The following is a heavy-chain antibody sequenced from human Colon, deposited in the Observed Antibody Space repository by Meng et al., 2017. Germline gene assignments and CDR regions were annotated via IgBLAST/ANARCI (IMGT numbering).Heavy chain of an antibody. CDR3: TGGSGSYLGGY. J-gene: IGHJ4*02. CDR1: GFTFGVYA. D-gene: IGHD3-10*01. V-gene: IGHV3-49*04. Sequence: GGSLRLSCTTSGFTFGVYAINWVRQAPGKGLEWVGFIRGKAYGGTTEYAASVKGRFTISRDDSKSIAYVQMNSLKTDDTAVYYCTGGSGSYLGGYWGQGTLVTVSS. CDR2: IRGKAYGGTT.